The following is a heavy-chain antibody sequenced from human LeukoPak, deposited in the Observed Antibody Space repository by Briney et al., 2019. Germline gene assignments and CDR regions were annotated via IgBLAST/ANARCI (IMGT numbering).Heavy chain of an antibody. CDR2: ISYLSSHV. V-gene: IGHV3-21*01. Sequence: GGSLRLSCSASGLTFSDYDMNWVRQAPRKGLQWVSSISYLSSHVYYGDSVKGRFSISRDNAKNSLYLQMNSLGAEDTAIYYCGRAFPPLRTSSAGDLWGQGILVTVSS. CDR1: GLTFSDYD. D-gene: IGHD3-16*01. J-gene: IGHJ4*02. CDR3: GRAFPPLRTSSAGDL.